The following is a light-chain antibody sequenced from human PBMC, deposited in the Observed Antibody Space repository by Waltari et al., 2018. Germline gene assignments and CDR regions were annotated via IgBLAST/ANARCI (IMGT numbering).Light chain of an antibody. CDR1: QSVLYSSNNKNY. V-gene: IGKV4-1*01. CDR2: WAS. J-gene: IGKJ2*01. Sequence: RATINCQSSQSVLYSSNNKNYLAWYQQKPGQPPKLLIYWASTRESGVPDRFSGSGSGTDFTLTISSLQAEDVAVYYCQQYYSTLYTFGQGTKLEIK. CDR3: QQYYSTLYT.